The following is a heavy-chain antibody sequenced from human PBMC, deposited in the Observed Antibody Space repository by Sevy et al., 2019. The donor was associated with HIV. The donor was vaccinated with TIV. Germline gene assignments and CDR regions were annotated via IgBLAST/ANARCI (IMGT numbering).Heavy chain of an antibody. CDR1: GYTFTEIP. V-gene: IGHV1-24*01. D-gene: IGHD3-22*01. CDR2: LDPQDGEQ. Sequence: ASVKVSCKVSGYTFTEIPMHWVRQAPGKGLEWMGGLDPQDGEQIYSQNFQGRATMTEDKSTDTGYMELSGLRYEDTAIYYCATFMYDYDSSGYTAHDFWGQRTLVTVSS. CDR3: ATFMYDYDSSGYTAHDF. J-gene: IGHJ4*02.